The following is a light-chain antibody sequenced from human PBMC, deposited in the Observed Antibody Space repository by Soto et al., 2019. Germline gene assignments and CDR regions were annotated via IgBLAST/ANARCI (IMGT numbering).Light chain of an antibody. V-gene: IGLV2-14*01. CDR3: SSYTSSSTRL. Sequence: QSALAQPASLSGSPGQSITISCTGTSSDIGAYDYVSWFQQHPGKAPKLMISEGNNRPSGVSNRFSGSKSGNTAYLTISGLQVEDEADYYCSSYTSSSTRLFGSGTKVTVL. CDR1: SSDIGAYDY. CDR2: EGN. J-gene: IGLJ1*01.